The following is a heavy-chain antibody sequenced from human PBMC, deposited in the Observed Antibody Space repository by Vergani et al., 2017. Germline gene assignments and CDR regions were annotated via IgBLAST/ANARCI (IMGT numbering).Heavy chain of an antibody. V-gene: IGHV1-18*04. CDR2: ISAYNGNT. CDR1: GYTFTSYG. D-gene: IGHD3-10*01. CDR3: AGNRMVRGVNQIGWWFDP. Sequence: QVQLVQSGAEVKKPGASVKASCKASGYTFTSYGISWVRQAPGQGLEWMGWISAYNGNTNYAQKLQGRVTMTTDTSTSTAYMELRSLRSDDTAVYYCAGNRMVRGVNQIGWWFDPWGQGTLVTVSS. J-gene: IGHJ5*02.